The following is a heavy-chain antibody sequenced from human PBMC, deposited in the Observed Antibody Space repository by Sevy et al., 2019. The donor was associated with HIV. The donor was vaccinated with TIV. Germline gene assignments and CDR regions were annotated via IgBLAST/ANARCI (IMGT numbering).Heavy chain of an antibody. Sequence: ASVKVSCKASGYTFTSYGITWVRQAPGQGLEWMGWISTYNTYYAEKLQGRVTMTTDTSTSTVYMELRSLRSDDTAVYYCARAPSGSQGPGQYFQHWGQGTLVTVSS. V-gene: IGHV1-18*01. CDR1: GYTFTSYG. J-gene: IGHJ1*01. CDR3: ARAPSGSQGPGQYFQH. D-gene: IGHD1-26*01. CDR2: ISTYNT.